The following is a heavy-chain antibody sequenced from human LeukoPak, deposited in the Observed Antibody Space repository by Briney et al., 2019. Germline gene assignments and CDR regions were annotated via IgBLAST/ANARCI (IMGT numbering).Heavy chain of an antibody. D-gene: IGHD1-26*01. CDR1: GFTFDDYA. J-gene: IGHJ4*02. Sequence: SLRLSCAASGFTFDDYAMHWVRQAPGKGLEWVSGISWNSGSIGYADSVKGRFTISRDNAKNSLYLQMNSLRAEDTALYYCAKDPSGSYFIYYFDYWGQGTLVTVSS. V-gene: IGHV3-9*01. CDR2: ISWNSGSI. CDR3: AKDPSGSYFIYYFDY.